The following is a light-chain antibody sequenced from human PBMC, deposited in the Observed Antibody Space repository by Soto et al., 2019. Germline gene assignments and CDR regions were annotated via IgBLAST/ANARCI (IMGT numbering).Light chain of an antibody. J-gene: IGKJ4*01. CDR2: DAS. V-gene: IGKV3-20*01. CDR1: HSVRDD. Sequence: EIVMTQSPGTLSLSPGERATLSCRASHSVRDDLAWYQQKPGQAPRLLIYDASTRATVIPDRFSGSGSGTDFTLTISRLEPEDFAVYYCQQYGSSALTFGGGTKVDIK. CDR3: QQYGSSALT.